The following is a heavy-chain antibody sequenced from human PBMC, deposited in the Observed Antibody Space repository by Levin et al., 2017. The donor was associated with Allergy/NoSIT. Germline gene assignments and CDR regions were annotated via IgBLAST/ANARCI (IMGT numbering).Heavy chain of an antibody. V-gene: IGHV3-33*01. J-gene: IGHJ4*02. CDR2: IWYDGSHE. D-gene: IGHD2-15*01. CDR1: GFSFSSYA. CDR3: ARGVLCSGGHCYRIFDY. Sequence: GGSLRLSCAASGFSFSSYAMHWVRQAPGKGLEWMASIWYDGSHEDYADSVKGRFTISRDNSKNTLYLQMNSLRPEDTAVNYCARGVLCSGGHCYRIFDYWGQGTLVTVSS.